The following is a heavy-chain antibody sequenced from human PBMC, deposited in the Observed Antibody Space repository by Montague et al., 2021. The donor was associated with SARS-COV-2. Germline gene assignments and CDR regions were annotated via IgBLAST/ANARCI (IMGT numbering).Heavy chain of an antibody. J-gene: IGHJ4*02. V-gene: IGHV4-39*01. CDR1: GGSISSSSYY. CDR3: ARHVDSYGPYYFDY. Sequence: SETLSLTCTVSGGSISSSSYYWGWIRQPPGKGLEWIGSIYYSGSTYYNPSLKSRVTISVDTSKNQFSLKLSSVTAADTAVYYCARHVDSYGPYYFDYWGQRTLVTVSS. D-gene: IGHD5-18*01. CDR2: IYYSGST.